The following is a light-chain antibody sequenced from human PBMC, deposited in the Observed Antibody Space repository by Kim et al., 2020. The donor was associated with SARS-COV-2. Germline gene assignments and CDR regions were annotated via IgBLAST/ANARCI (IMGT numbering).Light chain of an antibody. CDR2: DAT. J-gene: IGKJ1*01. CDR1: PTLSNR. CDR3: QQSNNWPPLT. Sequence: SPGGRAPLSCSARPTLSNRFVWFQHQPGQAPTLLIFDATTCASGIPARFIVSGSGTDFTLTISSLQSEDFAVYYCQQSNNWPPLTFGQGTKVDIK. V-gene: IGKV3-15*01.